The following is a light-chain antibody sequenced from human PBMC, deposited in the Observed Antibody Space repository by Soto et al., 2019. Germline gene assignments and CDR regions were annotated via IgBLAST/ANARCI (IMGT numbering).Light chain of an antibody. J-gene: IGKJ2*01. CDR3: QQNHSISPY. CDR2: AAA. Sequence: LPITYSTYSSLASIVDTITISCRASQNIERYLNWYQKKEGRAPQLLMFAAANLESGAPSRFRGSGSGTDFTLTISSLQPEDFATYYCQQNHSISPYFGQGSK. V-gene: IGKV1-39*01. CDR1: QNIERY.